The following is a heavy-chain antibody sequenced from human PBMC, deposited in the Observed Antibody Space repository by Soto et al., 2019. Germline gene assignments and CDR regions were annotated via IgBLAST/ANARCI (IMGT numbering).Heavy chain of an antibody. V-gene: IGHV4-30-4*01. CDR2: ISYGGST. D-gene: IGHD1-7*01. CDR1: GGSISSGNYY. CDR3: ATMGTPATGLYYLDY. J-gene: IGHJ4*02. Sequence: QVQLQESGPGLVKPSQTLSLTCTVSGGSISSGNYYWSWIRQPPGKGLEWIGFISYGGSTYYSASLKSRFTRSVDTPKNQFSMNLSFVAAADTAVYYCATMGTPATGLYYLDYWGQGTLVTVSS.